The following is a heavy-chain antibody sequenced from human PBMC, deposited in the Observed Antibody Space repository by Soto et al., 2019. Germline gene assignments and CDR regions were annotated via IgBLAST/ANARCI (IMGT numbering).Heavy chain of an antibody. CDR2: ISFDGRNK. V-gene: IGHV3-30*04. CDR1: GFTFSTYA. Sequence: QVQLVESGGGVVHPGRSLRLSCVASGFTFSTYAMHRVRQAPGKGLAWVAVISFDGRNKFYADSVKGRFTISRDNSKNTVFLQMNSLRTEDTGVYYCARVLPVLPSSMPGCFDYWGQGALVTVSS. J-gene: IGHJ4*02. CDR3: ARVLPVLPSSMPGCFDY. D-gene: IGHD2-2*01.